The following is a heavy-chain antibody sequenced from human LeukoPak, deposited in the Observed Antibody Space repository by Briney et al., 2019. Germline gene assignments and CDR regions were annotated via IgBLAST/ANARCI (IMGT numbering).Heavy chain of an antibody. CDR1: GFTFKNYA. Sequence: QPGESLKISCAASGFTFKNYALTWVRQAPGKGPEWVSGISGTGGSTFYADSVKGRFTISRDNPRNTLFLQMDYLKAEDTAIYYCAKSRVAVPGRLNYFDSWGQGAQVTVSS. CDR3: AKSRVAVPGRLNYFDS. CDR2: ISGTGGST. J-gene: IGHJ4*02. D-gene: IGHD6-19*01. V-gene: IGHV3-23*01.